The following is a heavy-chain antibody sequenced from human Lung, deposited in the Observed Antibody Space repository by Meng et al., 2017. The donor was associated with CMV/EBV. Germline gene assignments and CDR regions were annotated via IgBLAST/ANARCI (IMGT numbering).Heavy chain of an antibody. CDR3: ARGGNFDP. J-gene: IGHJ5*02. D-gene: IGHD2/OR15-2a*01. CDR1: GYTLSNYT. CDR2: ITTNTGTP. Sequence: VQLWSSGPELKTPGALLKFSGKAYGYTLSNYTINWVRQAHGRGLEWMGWITTNTGTPTYTQGFTGRFVFSLDTSVSTAYLQISSLKAEDTAVYYCARGGNFDPWGQGTLVTVSS. V-gene: IGHV7-4-1*02.